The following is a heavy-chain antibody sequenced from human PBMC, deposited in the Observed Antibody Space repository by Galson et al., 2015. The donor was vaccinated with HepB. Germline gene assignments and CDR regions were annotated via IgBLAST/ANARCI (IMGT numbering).Heavy chain of an antibody. CDR2: ISAHNGNT. Sequence: SVKVSCKASGYTFTSYGISWVRQAPGQGLEWMGWISAHNGNTNYAQKLLGRVTMTTDTSTSTAYMELRSLRSDDTAVYYCARVGTLYVDFDYWGQGTLVTVSS. CDR1: GYTFTSYG. V-gene: IGHV1-18*01. D-gene: IGHD3-16*01. J-gene: IGHJ4*02. CDR3: ARVGTLYVDFDY.